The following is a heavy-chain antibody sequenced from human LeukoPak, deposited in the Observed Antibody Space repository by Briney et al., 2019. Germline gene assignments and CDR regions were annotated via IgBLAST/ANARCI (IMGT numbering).Heavy chain of an antibody. Sequence: ASVKVSCKASGYTFTSYDINWARQATGQGLEWMGWMNPNSGNTGYAQKFQGRVTITRNTSISTAYMELSSLRPEDTAVYYCARGEYDFWSGYRVDYWGQGTLVTVSS. V-gene: IGHV1-8*03. CDR1: GYTFTSYD. D-gene: IGHD3-3*01. J-gene: IGHJ4*02. CDR2: MNPNSGNT. CDR3: ARGEYDFWSGYRVDY.